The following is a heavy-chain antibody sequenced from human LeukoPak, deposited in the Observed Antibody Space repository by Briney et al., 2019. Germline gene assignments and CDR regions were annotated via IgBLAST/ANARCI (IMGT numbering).Heavy chain of an antibody. CDR2: INPNSGGT. Sequence: ASVTVSCKASGYTFTGYYMHWVRQAPGQGLEWMGWINPNSGGTNYAQKFQGRVTLTRDTSINTAYMELSRLRSDDTAVYYCARDYDFWSGPGSLNWFDPWGQGTLVTVSS. J-gene: IGHJ5*02. CDR3: ARDYDFWSGPGSLNWFDP. D-gene: IGHD3-3*01. V-gene: IGHV1-2*02. CDR1: GYTFTGYY.